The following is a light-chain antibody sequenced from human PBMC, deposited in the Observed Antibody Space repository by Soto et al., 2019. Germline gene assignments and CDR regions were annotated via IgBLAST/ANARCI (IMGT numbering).Light chain of an antibody. CDR1: SSDVGSYNL. V-gene: IGLV2-23*02. CDR3: CSYAGSSTV. J-gene: IGLJ2*01. Sequence: QSALTQPASVSGSPGQSITISCTGTSSDVGSYNLVSWYQQHPGKAPKLMIYEVSKRPSGVSNRFSGSKSGNTASLTISGLQAVDEADYYCCSYAGSSTVFGGGTKVTVL. CDR2: EVS.